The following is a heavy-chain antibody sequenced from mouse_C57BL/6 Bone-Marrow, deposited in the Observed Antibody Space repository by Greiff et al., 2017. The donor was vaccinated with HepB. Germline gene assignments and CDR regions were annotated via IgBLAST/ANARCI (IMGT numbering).Heavy chain of an antibody. D-gene: IGHD2-5*01. J-gene: IGHJ2*01. CDR2: IHPNSGST. Sequence: QVQLQQPGAELVKPGASVKLSCKASGYTFTSYWMHWVKQRPGQGLEWIGMIHPNSGSTNYNEKFKSKATLTVDKSSSTAYMQLSSLTSEDSAVYYCARGAYSNYEDNCDYWGQGTTLTVSS. V-gene: IGHV1-64*01. CDR1: GYTFTSYW. CDR3: ARGAYSNYEDNCDY.